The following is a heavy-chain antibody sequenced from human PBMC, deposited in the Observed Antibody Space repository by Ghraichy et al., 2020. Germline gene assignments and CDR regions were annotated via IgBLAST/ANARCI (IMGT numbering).Heavy chain of an antibody. V-gene: IGHV3-23*01. CDR2: ISGSGGST. CDR1: GFTFSSYA. Sequence: GGSLRLSCAASGFTFSSYAMSWVRQAPGKGLEWVSAISGSGGSTYYADSVKGRFTISRDNSKNTLYLQMNSLRAEDTAVYYCASYQWHGSGSYYWSSTDYYSYGMDVWGQGTTVTVS. D-gene: IGHD3-10*01. CDR3: ASYQWHGSGSYYWSSTDYYSYGMDV. J-gene: IGHJ6*02.